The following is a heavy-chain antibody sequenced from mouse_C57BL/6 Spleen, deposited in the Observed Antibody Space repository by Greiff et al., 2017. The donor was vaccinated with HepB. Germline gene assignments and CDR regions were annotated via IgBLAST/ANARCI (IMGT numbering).Heavy chain of an antibody. CDR2: IDPSDSYT. CDR1: GYTFTSYW. Sequence: QVQLQQPGAELVKPGASVKLSCKASGYTFTSYWMQWVKQRPGQGLEWIGEIDPSDSYTNYNQKFKGKATLTVDTSSSTASMQLSSLTSEDSAVYYCARWSQGAMDYWGQGTSVTVSS. V-gene: IGHV1-50*01. J-gene: IGHJ4*01. CDR3: ARWSQGAMDY.